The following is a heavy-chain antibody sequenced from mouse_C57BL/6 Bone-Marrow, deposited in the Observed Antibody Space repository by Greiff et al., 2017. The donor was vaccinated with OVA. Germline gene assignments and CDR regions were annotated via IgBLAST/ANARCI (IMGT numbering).Heavy chain of an antibody. V-gene: IGHV1-82*01. CDR2: IYPGDGDT. Sequence: QVQLQQSGPELVKPGASVKISCKASGYAFSSSWMNWVKQRPGKGLEWMGRIYPGDGDTNYNGKVKGKATLTADKSSSTAYMQLSSLTSEDSAFYFCARSVYYYGSSLFAYWGQGTLVTVSA. J-gene: IGHJ3*01. CDR1: GYAFSSSW. CDR3: ARSVYYYGSSLFAY. D-gene: IGHD1-1*01.